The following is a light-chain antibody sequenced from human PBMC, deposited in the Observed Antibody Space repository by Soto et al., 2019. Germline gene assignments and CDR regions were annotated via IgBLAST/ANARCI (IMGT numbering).Light chain of an antibody. J-gene: IGLJ2*01. CDR1: SSDVGGYNY. CDR2: EVS. Sequence: QSALTQPASVSGSPGQSITISCTGTSSDVGGYNYVSWYQQHPGKAPKLMIYEVSNRPSGVSNRFSGSKSGNTASLTPSELQGEYEAAYYGNSYTSSSLVFCGGTTLTVL. CDR3: NSYTSSSLV. V-gene: IGLV2-14*01.